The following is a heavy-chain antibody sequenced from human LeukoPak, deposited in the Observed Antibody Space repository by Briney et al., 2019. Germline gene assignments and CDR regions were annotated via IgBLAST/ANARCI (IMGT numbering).Heavy chain of an antibody. D-gene: IGHD5-12*01. CDR2: IIPIFCTA. CDR3: ARWGPSGYDYFSNRRYYYYMNV. Sequence: ASVKVSCMASGGTFSSNAISWVRQAPGQGLEWMGGIIPIFCTANYAQKFQGRVTITAGQSTSTAYMELSSLRSEDTAVYYCARWGPSGYDYFSNRRYYYYMNVWGKGTTVTVSS. CDR1: GGTFSSNA. V-gene: IGHV1-69*13. J-gene: IGHJ6*03.